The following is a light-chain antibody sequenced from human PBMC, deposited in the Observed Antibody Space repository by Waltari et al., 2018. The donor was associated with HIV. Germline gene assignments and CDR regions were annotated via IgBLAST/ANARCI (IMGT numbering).Light chain of an antibody. CDR3: ATWDASLSGVV. V-gene: IGLV1-47*01. J-gene: IGLJ2*01. CDR2: RDN. Sequence: QSVLTQPPSASGTPGQRVTISCSGSSSNIGSNSVYWYQQLPGTAPKLLIYRDNQRLSGVPHRFSGSKSGTSASLAISGLRSDDEADYYCATWDASLSGVVFGGGTKVTVL. CDR1: SSNIGSNS.